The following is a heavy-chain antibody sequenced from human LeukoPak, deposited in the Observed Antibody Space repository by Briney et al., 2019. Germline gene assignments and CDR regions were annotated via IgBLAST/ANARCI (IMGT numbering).Heavy chain of an antibody. CDR3: AREVSVGIGLFDI. CDR1: GGSISSGGYY. CDR2: IYYSGST. Sequence: PSETLSLTCTVSGGSISSGGYYWSRIRQHPGKGLEWIGYIYYSGSTYYNPSLKSRVTISVDTSKNQFSLKLSSVTAADTAVYYCAREVSVGIGLFDIWGQGTMVTVSS. D-gene: IGHD1-14*01. J-gene: IGHJ3*02. V-gene: IGHV4-31*03.